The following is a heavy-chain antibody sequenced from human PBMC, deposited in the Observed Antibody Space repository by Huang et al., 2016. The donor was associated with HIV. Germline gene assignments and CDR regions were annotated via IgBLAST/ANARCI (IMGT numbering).Heavy chain of an antibody. CDR3: AKGGSAAAVLDF. J-gene: IGHJ4*02. Sequence: VQLVESGGGVVQPGRCLRNSCAASGVTFSSFGMHWVRKAPGKGMGWVAVISYDSKTEYYTDSGKCRFSISRDKSKTTVYLQLNSLRLEDTAVYYCAKGGSAAAVLDFWGQGTLVTVSS. CDR1: GVTFSSFG. V-gene: IGHV3-30*18. CDR2: ISYDSKTE. D-gene: IGHD6-13*01.